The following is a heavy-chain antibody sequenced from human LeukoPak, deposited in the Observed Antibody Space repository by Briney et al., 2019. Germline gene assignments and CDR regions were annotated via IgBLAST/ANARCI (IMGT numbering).Heavy chain of an antibody. J-gene: IGHJ4*02. CDR1: GFTFSSYA. V-gene: IGHV3-30-3*01. CDR3: ARDRRLRLGELSTQYYFDY. D-gene: IGHD3-16*02. Sequence: GGSLRLSCAASGFTFSSYAMHWVRQAPGKGLEWVAVISYDGSNNYYADSVKGRFTISRDNSKNRLYLQMNSMIAEDTAGYYCARDRRLRLGELSTQYYFDYWGQGTLVTVSS. CDR2: ISYDGSNN.